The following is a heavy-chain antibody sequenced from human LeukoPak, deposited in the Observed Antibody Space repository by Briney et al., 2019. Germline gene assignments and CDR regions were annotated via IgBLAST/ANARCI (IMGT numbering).Heavy chain of an antibody. CDR2: IKQDGSET. J-gene: IGHJ4*02. CDR1: GFTFSSYW. Sequence: PGGSLRLSCAASGFTFSSYWMHWVRQAPGKGLEWVANIKQDGSETYCVDSVKGRFTISRDNAKNSLYLQMNSLRDEDTAVYYCARGGSGYSYGKIDSWGQGILVTVSS. D-gene: IGHD5-18*01. CDR3: ARGGSGYSYGKIDS. V-gene: IGHV3-7*01.